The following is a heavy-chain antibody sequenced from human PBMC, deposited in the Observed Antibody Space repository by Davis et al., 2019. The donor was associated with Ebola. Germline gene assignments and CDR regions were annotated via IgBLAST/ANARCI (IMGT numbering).Heavy chain of an antibody. CDR1: GFTVSTYY. Sequence: GESLKISCAASGFTVSTYYMGWVRQAPGKGLEWVPVINSGSSTYYADSVKGRFTISRDNSKNTLYLQMNSLRAEDTAVYYCAKDPGGGYWGQGTLVTVSS. J-gene: IGHJ4*02. CDR2: INSGSST. V-gene: IGHV3-66*01. D-gene: IGHD2-15*01. CDR3: AKDPGGGY.